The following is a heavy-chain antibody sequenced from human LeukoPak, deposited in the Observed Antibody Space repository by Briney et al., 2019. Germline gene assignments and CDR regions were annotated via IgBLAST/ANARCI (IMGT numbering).Heavy chain of an antibody. D-gene: IGHD2-2*01. Sequence: ASVKVSCKASGGTFSSYAISWVRQAPGQGLEWMGGIIPIFGTANYAQKFQGRVTITADESTSTAYMELSSLRSEDTAVYYCARGPAATKGQIYYYYYYMDVWGKGTTVTISS. CDR2: IIPIFGTA. CDR1: GGTFSSYA. J-gene: IGHJ6*03. CDR3: ARGPAATKGQIYYYYYYMDV. V-gene: IGHV1-69*13.